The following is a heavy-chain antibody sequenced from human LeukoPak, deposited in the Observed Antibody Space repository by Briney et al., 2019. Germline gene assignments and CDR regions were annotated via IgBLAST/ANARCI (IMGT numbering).Heavy chain of an antibody. V-gene: IGHV5-51*01. Sequence: AESLKISCKGPGYSFTDYWIGWVRQMPGKGLEWMGIIYPDDSDTRYSPSLQGQVTISADKSISTAYLQWSSLKASDTAMYYCARRDYYGSGINWGQGTLVTVSP. D-gene: IGHD3-10*01. CDR1: GYSFTDYW. J-gene: IGHJ4*02. CDR3: ARRDYYGSGIN. CDR2: IYPDDSDT.